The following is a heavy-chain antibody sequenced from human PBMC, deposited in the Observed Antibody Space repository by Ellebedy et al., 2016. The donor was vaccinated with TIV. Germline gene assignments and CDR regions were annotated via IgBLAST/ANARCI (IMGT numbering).Heavy chain of an antibody. CDR1: GFTFSSYW. D-gene: IGHD3-3*01. CDR3: ARDMDFYRADY. V-gene: IGHV3-7*03. Sequence: GGSLRLXCAASGFTFSSYWMNWARQAPGKGLEWVAIIMKDGGVKKYVDSVKGRFTISRDNTKNSLYLQMNSLRAEDTAVYYCARDMDFYRADYWGQGALVTVSS. CDR2: IMKDGGVK. J-gene: IGHJ4*02.